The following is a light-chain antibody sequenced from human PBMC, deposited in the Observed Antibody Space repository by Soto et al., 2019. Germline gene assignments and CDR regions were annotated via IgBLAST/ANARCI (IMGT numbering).Light chain of an antibody. Sequence: PGETATLSCRASQSVSNYLAWYQQKPGQAPRLLIHDASNRATGIPARFSGSGSGTDFTLTISSLEPEDFAVYYCQQRSNWPPFTFGPGTKVDIK. CDR1: QSVSNY. CDR3: QQRSNWPPFT. J-gene: IGKJ3*01. V-gene: IGKV3-11*01. CDR2: DAS.